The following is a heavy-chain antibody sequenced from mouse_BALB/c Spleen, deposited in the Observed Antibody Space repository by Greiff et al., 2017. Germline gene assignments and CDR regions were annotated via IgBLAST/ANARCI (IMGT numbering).Heavy chain of an antibody. V-gene: IGHV7-3*02. J-gene: IGHJ4*01. CDR1: GFTFTDYY. Sequence: EVQLVESGGGLVQPGGSLRLSCATSGFTFTDYYMSWVRQPPGKALEWLGFIRNKANGYTTEYSASVKGRFTISRDNSQSILYLQMNTLRAEDSATYYCASQAYYGSYYAMDYWGQGTSVTVSS. D-gene: IGHD2-10*01. CDR2: IRNKANGYTT. CDR3: ASQAYYGSYYAMDY.